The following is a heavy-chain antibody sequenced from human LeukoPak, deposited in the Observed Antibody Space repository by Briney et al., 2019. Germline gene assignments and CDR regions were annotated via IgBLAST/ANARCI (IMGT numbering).Heavy chain of an antibody. D-gene: IGHD3-10*01. CDR3: AKVGGSGSYFPDY. CDR2: ISANAAST. J-gene: IGHJ4*02. CDR1: GFTFSSYA. Sequence: GGSLRLSCAASGFTFSSYAKSWVRQAPGKGLEWVSAISANAASTYNADSVKGRFTISRDNSRNTVYLQMNSLRAEDTAVYYCAKVGGSGSYFPDYWGQGTLVTVSS. V-gene: IGHV3-23*01.